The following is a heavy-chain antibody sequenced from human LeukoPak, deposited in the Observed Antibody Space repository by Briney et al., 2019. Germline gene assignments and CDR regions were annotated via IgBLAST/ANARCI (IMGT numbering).Heavy chain of an antibody. V-gene: IGHV3-49*03. D-gene: IGHD3-22*01. Sequence: GGSLRLSCTASGFTFGDYATSWFRQAPGKGLEWVGFIRSKAYGGTTEYAASVKGRFTISRDDSKSIAYLQMNSLKTGDTAVYYCTRVADSSGECCEFAYWGQGTLVTVSS. CDR3: TRVADSSGECCEFAY. CDR1: GFTFGDYA. CDR2: IRSKAYGGTT. J-gene: IGHJ4*02.